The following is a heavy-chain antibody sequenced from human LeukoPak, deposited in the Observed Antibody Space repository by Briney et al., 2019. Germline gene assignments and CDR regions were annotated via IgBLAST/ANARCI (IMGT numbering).Heavy chain of an antibody. CDR2: IYPGDSDT. CDR1: GYSFTSYW. D-gene: IGHD1-1*01. J-gene: IGHJ3*02. CDR3: ASSAGTTTDAFDI. Sequence: GESLKISCKGSGYSFTSYWIGWVRQMLGKGLEWMGIIYPGDSDTRYSPSFQGQVTISADKSISTAYLQWSSLEASDTAMYYCASSAGTTTDAFDIWGQGTMVTISS. V-gene: IGHV5-51*01.